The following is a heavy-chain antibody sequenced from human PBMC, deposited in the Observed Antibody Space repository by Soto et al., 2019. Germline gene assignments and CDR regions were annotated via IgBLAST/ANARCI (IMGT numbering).Heavy chain of an antibody. CDR3: ARGAIYYYYMDV. CDR1: GFTFNNYW. CDR2: MNSDGSST. D-gene: IGHD2-2*01. Sequence: EVQLVESGGGLVQPGGSLRLSCAASGFTFNNYWMHWVRQAPGAGLVWVSRMNSDGSSTNYADSVKGRFTISRDNAKNTLYLQMNSLRAEDTAVYYCARGAIYYYYMDVLGKGTTVTVSS. V-gene: IGHV3-74*01. J-gene: IGHJ6*03.